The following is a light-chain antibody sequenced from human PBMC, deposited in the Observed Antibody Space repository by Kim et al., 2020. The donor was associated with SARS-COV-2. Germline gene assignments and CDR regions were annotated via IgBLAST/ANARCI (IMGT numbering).Light chain of an antibody. CDR1: SGSIDDNY. J-gene: IGLJ2*01. CDR2: EDD. Sequence: GKTVTISCTRSSGSIDDNYVQWYQQRPGGVPTTVIYEDDQRPSGVSDRFSGSIDNSSNSACLTISGLRTEDEADYYCQSYNRDNVLFGGGTQLTVL. CDR3: QSYNRDNVL. V-gene: IGLV6-57*03.